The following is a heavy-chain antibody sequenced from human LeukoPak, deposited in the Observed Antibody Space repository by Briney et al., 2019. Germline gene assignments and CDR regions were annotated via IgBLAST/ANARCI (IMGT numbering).Heavy chain of an antibody. V-gene: IGHV3-74*01. D-gene: IGHD3-10*01. CDR2: INSDGSIT. CDR1: GFTFSTYW. J-gene: IGHJ4*02. Sequence: GGSLRLSCAASGFTFSTYWMHWVRQAPGKGLVWISHINSDGSITTYADSVKGRFTISRDNAKNTLYLQTNSLRAEDTAVYYCARAGQEWFGELGFDQWGQGTLVIVSS. CDR3: ARAGQEWFGELGFDQ.